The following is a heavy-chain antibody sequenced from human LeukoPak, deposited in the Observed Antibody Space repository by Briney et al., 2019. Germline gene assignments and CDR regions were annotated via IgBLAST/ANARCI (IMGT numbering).Heavy chain of an antibody. CDR1: GGFLNGYY. Sequence: SETLSLTCTVSGGFLNGYYWSWIRQPPGKGLEWIGFIYYTGSTNYNPSLKSRVTMSLATTMSQVSLNLSSVTAADTATYYCARTLYYDSRGRDASDIWGQGTMVTVSS. D-gene: IGHD3-22*01. V-gene: IGHV4-59*08. J-gene: IGHJ3*02. CDR3: ARTLYYDSRGRDASDI. CDR2: IYYTGST.